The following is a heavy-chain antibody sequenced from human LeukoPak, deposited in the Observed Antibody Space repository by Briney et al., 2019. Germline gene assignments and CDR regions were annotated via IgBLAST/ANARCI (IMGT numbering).Heavy chain of an antibody. V-gene: IGHV1-2*02. J-gene: IGHJ4*02. CDR3: ARAEPLVAAQDY. D-gene: IGHD2-15*01. Sequence: ASVKVSCKASGYTFTGYYMHWVRQAPGQGLEWMGWINPDTRDTNYAQKFQGRVTITRDTSMSTAYMELSRLKSDDTAMYYCARAEPLVAAQDYWGQGTLVTVSS. CDR2: INPDTRDT. CDR1: GYTFTGYY.